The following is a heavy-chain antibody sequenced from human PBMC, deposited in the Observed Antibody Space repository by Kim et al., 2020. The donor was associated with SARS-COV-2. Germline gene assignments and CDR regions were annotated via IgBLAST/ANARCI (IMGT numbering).Heavy chain of an antibody. CDR3: AKDRRWYLDY. D-gene: IGHD2-15*01. Sequence: NKYYADTVKGRFTTSRDNSKNTRYLQMNSLRAEDTAVYYCAKDRRWYLDYWGQGTLVTVSS. J-gene: IGHJ4*02. CDR2: NK. V-gene: IGHV3-30*02.